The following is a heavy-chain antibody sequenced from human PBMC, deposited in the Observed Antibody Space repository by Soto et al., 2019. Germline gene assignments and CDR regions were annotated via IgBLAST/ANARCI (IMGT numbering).Heavy chain of an antibody. V-gene: IGHV3-72*01. CDR1: GFIFSDHY. Sequence: EVQLVESGGGLVQPGGSLRLSCAASGFIFSDHYMDWVRQAPGKGLEWVGRIRNKANSYTTLYAASVKGRFTISRDDLEHSVYLQMNSLKIEDTAEYYCARGNPGGDWRNLDYWGQGTLVTVSS. CDR3: ARGNPGGDWRNLDY. J-gene: IGHJ4*02. CDR2: IRNKANSYTT. D-gene: IGHD2-21*02.